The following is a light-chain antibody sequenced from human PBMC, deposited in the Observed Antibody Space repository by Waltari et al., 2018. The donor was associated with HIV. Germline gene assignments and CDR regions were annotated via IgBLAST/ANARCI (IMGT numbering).Light chain of an antibody. V-gene: IGKV2-28*01. CDR2: MGS. CDR1: QSLAHRYGYNY. CDR3: MQATETPCT. Sequence: DIVMTQTPLSSPVTLGEPASISCRSSQSLAHRYGYNYLGWFLQKPGHSPKLLIYMGSIRSSGVPDRFSGSGAGTDFTLKISRVEAEDVGVYYCMQATETPCTFGQGTKLEI. J-gene: IGKJ2*02.